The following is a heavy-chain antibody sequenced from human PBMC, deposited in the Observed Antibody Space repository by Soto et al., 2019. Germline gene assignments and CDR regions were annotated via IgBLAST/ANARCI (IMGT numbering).Heavy chain of an antibody. CDR3: ARDFGTIFGVVIAYYFDY. V-gene: IGHV1-46*03. Sequence: GASVKVSCKASGYTFTSYYMHWVRQAPGQGLEWMGIINPSGGSTSYAQKFQARVTMTRDTSTSTVYMELSSLRSEDTAVYYCARDFGTIFGVVIAYYFDYWGQGTLVTVSS. CDR2: INPSGGST. CDR1: GYTFTSYY. D-gene: IGHD3-3*01. J-gene: IGHJ4*02.